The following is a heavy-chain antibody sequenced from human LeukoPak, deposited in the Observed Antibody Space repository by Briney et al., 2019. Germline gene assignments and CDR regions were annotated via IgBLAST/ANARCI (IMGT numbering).Heavy chain of an antibody. D-gene: IGHD3-3*01. CDR1: GFIFSNYG. CDR2: ISASGSAT. CDR3: AKDPYLRDFWSGYFDY. J-gene: IGHJ4*02. V-gene: IGHV3-23*01. Sequence: GGSLRLSCAAFGFIFSNYGMNWVRQAPGKGLEWVAAISASGSATSYADSVRGRFTISRDNSKSTTYLQMNSLRAEDTAVFYCAKDPYLRDFWSGYFDYWGQGIPVTVSS.